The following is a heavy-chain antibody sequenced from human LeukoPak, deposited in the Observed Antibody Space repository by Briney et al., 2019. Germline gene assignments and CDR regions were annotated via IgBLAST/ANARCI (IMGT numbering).Heavy chain of an antibody. CDR1: GGSIRSSSYY. D-gene: IGHD2-2*01. V-gene: IGHV4-39*07. CDR3: ARSVVPAAMRQHYYMDV. Sequence: SETLSLTCTVSGGSIRSSSYYWGWIRQPPGKGLEWIGSIYYSGSTYYNPSLKSRVTISVDTSKNQFSLKLSSVTAADTAVYYCARSVVPAAMRQHYYMDVWGKGTTVTISS. CDR2: IYYSGST. J-gene: IGHJ6*03.